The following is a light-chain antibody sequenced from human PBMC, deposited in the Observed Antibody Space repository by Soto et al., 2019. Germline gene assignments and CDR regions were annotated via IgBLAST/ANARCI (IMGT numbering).Light chain of an antibody. CDR1: GSDVATNDY. J-gene: IGLJ2*01. CDR3: SSYADSNNLI. V-gene: IGLV2-8*01. Sequence: QSVLTQPASVSGSPGQSITISCTGSGSDVATNDYVSWYQQHPGKAPKLIIYEVNRRPSGVPDRFSGSKSGNTASLTVSGLQAEDEAVYHCSSYADSNNLIFGGGTQLTVL. CDR2: EVN.